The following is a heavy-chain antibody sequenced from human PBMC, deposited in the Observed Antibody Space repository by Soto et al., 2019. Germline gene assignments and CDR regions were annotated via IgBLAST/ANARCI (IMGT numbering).Heavy chain of an antibody. J-gene: IGHJ4*02. CDR3: ARVRFLEWLLSDY. CDR2: ISSSSSYI. CDR1: GFTFSSYS. D-gene: IGHD3-3*01. V-gene: IGHV3-21*04. Sequence: GSLRLSCAASGFTFSSYSMNWVRQAPGKGLEWVSSISSSSSYIYYADSVKGRFTISRDNAKNSLYLQMNSLRAEDTAVYYCARVRFLEWLLSDYWGQGTLVTVSS.